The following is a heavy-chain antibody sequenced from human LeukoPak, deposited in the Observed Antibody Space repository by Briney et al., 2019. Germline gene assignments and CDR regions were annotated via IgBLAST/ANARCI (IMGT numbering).Heavy chain of an antibody. J-gene: IGHJ5*02. D-gene: IGHD1-14*01. CDR1: GFTFSSYA. Sequence: GGSLRLSCAASGFTFSSYAMSWVRQAPGKGLEWIAHISSVSSTDYADSVEGRFTISRDNAKNTLYLQMNSLRAEDTAVYYCTRGITLLRKNWFDPWGQGTLVTVSS. V-gene: IGHV3-48*03. CDR2: ISSVSST. CDR3: TRGITLLRKNWFDP.